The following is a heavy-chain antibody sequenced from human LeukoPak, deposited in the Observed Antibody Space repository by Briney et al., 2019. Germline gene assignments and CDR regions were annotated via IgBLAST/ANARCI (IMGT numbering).Heavy chain of an antibody. J-gene: IGHJ4*02. V-gene: IGHV3-21*01. CDR2: ISSSSSYI. CDR1: GFTFSSYS. D-gene: IGHD2-2*01. Sequence: GGSLRLSCAASGFTFSSYSMNWVRQAPGKGLEWVSSISSSSSYIYYADSVKGRFTMYRDNAKNSLYLQMNSLRAEDTAVYYCARETDSTLFDYWGQGTLVTVSS. CDR3: ARETDSTLFDY.